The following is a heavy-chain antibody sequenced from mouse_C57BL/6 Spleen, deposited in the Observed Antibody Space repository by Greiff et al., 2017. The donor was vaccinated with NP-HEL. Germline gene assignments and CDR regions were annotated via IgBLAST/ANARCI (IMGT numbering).Heavy chain of an antibody. J-gene: IGHJ4*01. CDR3: ARGGSMAMDY. CDR1: GYSITSGYY. CDR2: ISYDGSN. V-gene: IGHV3-6*01. D-gene: IGHD1-1*01. Sequence: ESGPGLVKPSQSLSLTCSVTGYSITSGYYWNWIRQFPGNKLEWMGYISYDGSNNYNPSLKNRISITRDTSKNQFFLKLNSVTTEDTATYYCARGGSMAMDYWGQGTSVTVSS.